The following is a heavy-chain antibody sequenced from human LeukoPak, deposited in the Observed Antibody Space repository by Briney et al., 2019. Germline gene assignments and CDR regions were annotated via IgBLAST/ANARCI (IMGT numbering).Heavy chain of an antibody. J-gene: IGHJ4*02. CDR1: GFTFTKYA. Sequence: GGSLRLSCAASGFTFTKYAMSWVRQAPGKGLEWVSAISGSGGSTYYADSVKGRFTISRDNSKNTLYLQMNSLRAEDTAVYYCAKASKRGYYYDSSGYYFDYWGQGTLVTVSS. V-gene: IGHV3-23*01. CDR2: ISGSGGST. D-gene: IGHD3-22*01. CDR3: AKASKRGYYYDSSGYYFDY.